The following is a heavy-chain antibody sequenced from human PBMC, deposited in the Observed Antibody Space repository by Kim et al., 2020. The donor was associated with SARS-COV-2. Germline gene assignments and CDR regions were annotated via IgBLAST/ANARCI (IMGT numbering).Heavy chain of an antibody. V-gene: IGHV3-21*01. J-gene: IGHJ4*02. Sequence: GGSLRLSCVASGFTFSSYSMNWVRQAPGKGLEWVSSISSSSSYIYYADSVKGRFTISRDNAKNSLYLQMNSLRAEDTAVYYCAREYYDILTGYSITNDYWGQGTLVTVSS. CDR3: AREYYDILTGYSITNDY. CDR2: ISSSSSYI. D-gene: IGHD3-9*01. CDR1: GFTFSSYS.